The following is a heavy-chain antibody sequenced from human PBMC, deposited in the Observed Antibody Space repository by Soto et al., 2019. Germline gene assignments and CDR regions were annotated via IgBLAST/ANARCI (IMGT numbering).Heavy chain of an antibody. CDR1: GASICSGVYY. CDR3: ARDSRDYYYGMDV. J-gene: IGHJ6*02. V-gene: IGHV4-31*03. Sequence: SETLALTCTVSGASICSGVYYWSWIRQHPGKGLEWIGYIYYSGSTYYNPSLKSRVTISVDTSKNQFSLKLSSVTAADTAVYYCARDSRDYYYGMDVWGQGTTVT. CDR2: IYYSGST.